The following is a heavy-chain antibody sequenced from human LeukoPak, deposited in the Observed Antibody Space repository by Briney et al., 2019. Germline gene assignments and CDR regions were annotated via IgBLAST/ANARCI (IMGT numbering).Heavy chain of an antibody. CDR1: GGSVSSGSYY. D-gene: IGHD2-8*01. CDR3: TRSTNLEALDI. Sequence: SETLSLTCTVSGGSVSSGSYYWSWIRQPPGKELEWIGYIYYSGSTNSNPSLKSRVTIPVDTSKSQFSLKLRSVTTADTALYYCTRSTNLEALDIWGQGTMVTVSS. CDR2: IYYSGST. J-gene: IGHJ3*02. V-gene: IGHV4-61*01.